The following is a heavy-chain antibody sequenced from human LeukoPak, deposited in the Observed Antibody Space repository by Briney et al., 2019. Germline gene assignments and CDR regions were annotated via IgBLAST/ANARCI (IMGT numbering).Heavy chain of an antibody. CDR3: AREEDFSSSWY. CDR1: GYSFTGYF. D-gene: IGHD6-13*01. Sequence: GASVKVSCKASGYSFTGYFMQWVRQAPGQGLEWMGWINPNSGDTNYAQKFQGRVTMTRDTSISTAYMELSRLRSDDAAVYYCAREEDFSSSWYWGQGTLVTVSS. CDR2: INPNSGDT. V-gene: IGHV1-2*02. J-gene: IGHJ4*02.